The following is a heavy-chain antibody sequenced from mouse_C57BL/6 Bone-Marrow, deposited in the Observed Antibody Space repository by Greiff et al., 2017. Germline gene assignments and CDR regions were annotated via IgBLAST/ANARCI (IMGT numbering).Heavy chain of an antibody. CDR1: GFTFSDYG. D-gene: IGHD1-1*02. CDR2: ISSGSSTN. J-gene: IGHJ2*01. V-gene: IGHV5-17*01. Sequence: DVQLVESGGGLVKPGGSLKLSCAASGFTFSDYGMHWVRQAPEKGLEWVAYISSGSSTNYYADTVKGLFTISRDNAKNTLFLQMTSLRSEDTAMYYCARGGFDYWGQGTTLTVSS. CDR3: ARGGFDY.